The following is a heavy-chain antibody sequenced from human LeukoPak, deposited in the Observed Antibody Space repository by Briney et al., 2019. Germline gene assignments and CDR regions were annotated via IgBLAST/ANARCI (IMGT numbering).Heavy chain of an antibody. CDR2: ISGSGTST. J-gene: IGHJ4*02. CDR3: EGTYYYDSSDDY. CDR1: GFTFRSYA. V-gene: IGHV3-23*01. Sequence: GGSLRLSCAASGFTFRSYAMSWVRQAPGKGREWCLAISGSGTSTYYADSVKGRFTISRDNSKNTLYLQMNSLRAEDTAAYYCEGTYYYDSSDDYWGQGTLVTVSS. D-gene: IGHD3-22*01.